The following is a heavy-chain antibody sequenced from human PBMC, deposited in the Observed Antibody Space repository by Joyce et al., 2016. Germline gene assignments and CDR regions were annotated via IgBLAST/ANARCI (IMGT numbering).Heavy chain of an antibody. Sequence: EVQLVESGGGLVQPGGSLRLSCATSGFTFSNYHMNWVRQAPGKRLEWLSFIRSDRNKIAYYTDPAKGRFIISRDNAKKSVYLQMNSLRAEDTAVYYCVSREGYWGQGTRVTVSP. CDR3: VSREGY. CDR2: IRSDRNKIA. CDR1: GFTFSNYH. V-gene: IGHV3-48*01. J-gene: IGHJ4*02.